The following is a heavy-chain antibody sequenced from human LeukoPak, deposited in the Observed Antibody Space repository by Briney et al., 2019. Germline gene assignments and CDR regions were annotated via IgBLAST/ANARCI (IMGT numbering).Heavy chain of an antibody. J-gene: IGHJ4*02. Sequence: SVKVSCKASGGTFSSYAISWVRQAPGQGLEWMGRIIPILGIANYAQKFQGRVTITADKSTSTAYMEPSSLRSEDTAVYYCARADSSSHSSSPSFDYWGQGTLVTVSS. CDR1: GGTFSSYA. CDR3: ARADSSSHSSSPSFDY. D-gene: IGHD6-6*01. CDR2: IIPILGIA. V-gene: IGHV1-69*04.